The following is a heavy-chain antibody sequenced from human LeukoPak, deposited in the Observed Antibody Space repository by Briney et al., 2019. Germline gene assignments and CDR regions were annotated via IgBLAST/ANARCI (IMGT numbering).Heavy chain of an antibody. CDR2: IKEDGSEK. CDR3: ARDGACSSTSCSPPYFDY. D-gene: IGHD2-2*01. V-gene: IGHV3-7*01. J-gene: IGHJ4*02. Sequence: GGSLRLSCAASGFIFSNYWMSWVRQAPGKGLEWVANIKEDGSEKDYVDSVKGRFSISRDNAKNSLYLQMNGLRAEDTAVYYCARDGACSSTSCSPPYFDYWGQGTLVTVSS. CDR1: GFIFSNYW.